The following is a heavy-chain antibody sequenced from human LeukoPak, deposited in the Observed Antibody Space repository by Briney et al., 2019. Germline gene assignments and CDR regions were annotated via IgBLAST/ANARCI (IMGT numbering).Heavy chain of an antibody. J-gene: IGHJ4*02. V-gene: IGHV1-2*02. CDR1: GYSFTGYF. D-gene: IGHD6-25*01. CDR3: ARGRPGDYFDY. CDR2: INPNSGGT. Sequence: ASVKVSCKASGYSFTGYFMHWVRQAPGQGLEWMGWINPNSGGTSYLQNFQGRVTMTRDTSISTAYMDLSRLRSDDTAVYYCARGRPGDYFDYWGQGTLVTVSS.